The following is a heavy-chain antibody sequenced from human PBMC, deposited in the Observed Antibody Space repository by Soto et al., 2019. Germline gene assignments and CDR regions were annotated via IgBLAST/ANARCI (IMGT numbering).Heavy chain of an antibody. J-gene: IGHJ4*02. CDR1: GGSFSGYY. CDR2: INHSGST. D-gene: IGHD7-27*01. V-gene: IGHV4-34*01. CDR3: ATETLGPTTAAPRYL. Sequence: QVQLQQWGAGLLKPSETLSLTCAVYGGSFSGYYWSWIRQPPGKGLEWIGEINHSGSTNYNPSLKSRVTISVDPSKNQFSLTLSSVTAADTAVYYCATETLGPTTAAPRYLWGQGTLVTVSS.